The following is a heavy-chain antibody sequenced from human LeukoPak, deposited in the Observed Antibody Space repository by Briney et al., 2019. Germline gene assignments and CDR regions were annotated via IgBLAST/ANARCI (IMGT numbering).Heavy chain of an antibody. J-gene: IGHJ4*02. CDR1: GFTFSSYA. Sequence: GGSLRLSCAASGFTFSSYAMSWVRQAPGKGLEWVSAISGSGGSTYYADSVKGRFTISRDNSKNTLYLQMNSLRAEDTAVYYCAKASRSFSSGWYSPDYWGRGTLVTVSS. V-gene: IGHV3-23*01. CDR2: ISGSGGST. D-gene: IGHD6-19*01. CDR3: AKASRSFSSGWYSPDY.